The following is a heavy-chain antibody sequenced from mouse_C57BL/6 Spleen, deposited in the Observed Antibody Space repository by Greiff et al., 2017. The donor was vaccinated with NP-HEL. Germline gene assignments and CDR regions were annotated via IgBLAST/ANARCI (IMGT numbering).Heavy chain of an antibody. D-gene: IGHD5-1*01. J-gene: IGHJ3*01. Sequence: QVQLQQPGAELVKPGASVKVSCKASGYTFTSYWMHWVKQRPGQGLEWIGRIHPSDSDTNYNQKFKGKATLTVDKSSSTAYMQLSSLTSDDSAVYYCAIKEEYFRFAYWGQGTLVTVSA. CDR1: GYTFTSYW. CDR3: AIKEEYFRFAY. CDR2: IHPSDSDT. V-gene: IGHV1-74*01.